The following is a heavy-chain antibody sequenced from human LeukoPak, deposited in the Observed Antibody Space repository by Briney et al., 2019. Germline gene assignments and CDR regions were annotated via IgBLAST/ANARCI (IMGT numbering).Heavy chain of an antibody. D-gene: IGHD1-26*01. J-gene: IGHJ3*02. V-gene: IGHV4-34*01. CDR2: INHSGST. CDR3: ARDPLVVGAHDAFDI. CDR1: GGSFSGYY. Sequence: PSETLSLTCAVYGGSFSGYYWSWIRQPPGKGLEWIGEINHSGSTNYNPSLKSRVTISVDTSKNQFSLKLSSVTAADTAVYYCARDPLVVGAHDAFDIWGQGTMVTVSS.